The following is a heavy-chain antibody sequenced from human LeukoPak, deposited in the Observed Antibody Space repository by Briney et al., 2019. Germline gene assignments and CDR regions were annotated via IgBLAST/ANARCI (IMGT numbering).Heavy chain of an antibody. J-gene: IGHJ4*02. V-gene: IGHV4-59*01. CDR1: GGSISSYY. CDR3: ARAGRGSYDYVWGSYRLPLYYFDY. Sequence: SETLSLTCTVSGGSISSYYWSWIRQPPGKGLEWIGYIYYSGSTNYNPSLKSRVTISVDTSKNQFSLKLSSVTAADTAVYYCARAGRGSYDYVWGSYRLPLYYFDYWGQGTLVTVSS. D-gene: IGHD3-16*02. CDR2: IYYSGST.